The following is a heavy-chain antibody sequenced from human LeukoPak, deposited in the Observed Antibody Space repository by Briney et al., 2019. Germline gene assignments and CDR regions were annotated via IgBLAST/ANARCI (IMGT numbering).Heavy chain of an antibody. J-gene: IGHJ4*02. Sequence: GRSLRLSCAASGFTFSSYAMHWVRQAPGKGLEWVAVISYDGSNKYYADSVKGRFTISRDNSKNTLYLQMNSLRAEDTAVYYCASQQTGAFDYWGQGTLVTVSS. CDR1: GFTFSSYA. CDR2: ISYDGSNK. V-gene: IGHV3-30-3*01. CDR3: ASQQTGAFDY. D-gene: IGHD7-27*01.